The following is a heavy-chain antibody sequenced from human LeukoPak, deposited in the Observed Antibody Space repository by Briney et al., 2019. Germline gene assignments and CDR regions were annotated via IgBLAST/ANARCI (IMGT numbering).Heavy chain of an antibody. V-gene: IGHV1-24*01. CDR3: APFRTGYCSGGSCYSEGYFDY. Sequence: GASVKVSCKVSGYTLTELSMHWVRQAPGKGLEWMGGFDPEDGETIYAQKFQGRVTMTEDTSTDTAYMELSSLRSEDTAVYYCAPFRTGYCSGGSCYSEGYFDYWGQGTLVTVSS. J-gene: IGHJ4*02. CDR1: GYTLTELS. CDR2: FDPEDGET. D-gene: IGHD2-15*01.